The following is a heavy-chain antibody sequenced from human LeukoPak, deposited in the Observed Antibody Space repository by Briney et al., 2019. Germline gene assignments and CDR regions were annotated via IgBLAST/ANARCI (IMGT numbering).Heavy chain of an antibody. CDR3: TRDLSARDAFDI. J-gene: IGHJ3*02. CDR1: GYTFTSYG. Sequence: GASVKVSCKASGYTFTSYGISWVRQAPGQGLEWMGWISAYNGNTNYAQKLQGRVTMTTDTSTSTAYMELSRLRSDDTAVYYCTRDLSARDAFDIWGQGTMVTVSS. CDR2: ISAYNGNT. V-gene: IGHV1-18*01. D-gene: IGHD3-3*01.